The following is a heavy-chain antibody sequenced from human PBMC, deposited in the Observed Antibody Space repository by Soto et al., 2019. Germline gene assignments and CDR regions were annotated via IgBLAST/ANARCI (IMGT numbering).Heavy chain of an antibody. CDR1: GGSISSGGYY. D-gene: IGHD2-21*02. Sequence: PSETLSLTCTVSGGSISSGGYYWGWIRHHPGKGLEWIGYIYYSGSTSYNPSLKSRVTISVDTSKNQLSLKLSSVTAADTAVYYCARGLLAYCGGDCALFDSWGQGIMVTVSS. J-gene: IGHJ4*02. CDR2: IYYSGST. CDR3: ARGLLAYCGGDCALFDS. V-gene: IGHV4-31*03.